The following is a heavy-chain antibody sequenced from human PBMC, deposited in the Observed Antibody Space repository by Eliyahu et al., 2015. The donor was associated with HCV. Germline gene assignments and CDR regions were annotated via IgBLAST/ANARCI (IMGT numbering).Heavy chain of an antibody. CDR1: GGSIRGXX. V-gene: IGHV4-59*01. CDR2: IYYSGST. D-gene: IGHD5-24*01. Sequence: QVQLQESGPGLVKPSETLSLXCTVSGGSIRGXXWXWIRQXPGKGLEWIGYIYYSGSTXANPSLRRRVTMSVDTSKYQLSLQVSSVTAADTAVYYCARGRDGYNFDFDSWGQGTLVIVSS. CDR3: ARGRDGYNFDFDS. J-gene: IGHJ4*02.